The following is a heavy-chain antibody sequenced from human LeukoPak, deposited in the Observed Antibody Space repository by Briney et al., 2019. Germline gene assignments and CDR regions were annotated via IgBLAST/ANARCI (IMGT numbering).Heavy chain of an antibody. CDR2: ISGSGGST. D-gene: IGHD6-13*01. Sequence: GGSLRLSCAASGFTFSSYAMSWVRQAPGKGLEWVSAISGSGGSTYYADSVKSRFTISRDNSKNTLYLQMNSLRAEDTAVYYCAKAPWQQLDRFDYWGQGTLVTVSS. J-gene: IGHJ4*02. CDR1: GFTFSSYA. CDR3: AKAPWQQLDRFDY. V-gene: IGHV3-23*01.